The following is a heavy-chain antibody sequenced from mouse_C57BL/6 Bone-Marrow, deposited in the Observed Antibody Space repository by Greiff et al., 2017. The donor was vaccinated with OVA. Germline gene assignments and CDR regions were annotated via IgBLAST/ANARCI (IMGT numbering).Heavy chain of an antibody. V-gene: IGHV1-74*01. CDR3: ASGLRWYFDV. CDR2: IHPSDSAT. J-gene: IGHJ1*03. CDR1: DYTFTSSW. D-gene: IGHD2-4*01. Sequence: QVQLQQPGAELVKPGASVKVSCKASDYTFTSSWMHWVKQRPGQGLEWIGRIHPSDSATNYSQKFKGKATLTVDKSSSTACMQLSSLTSEDSAVYYCASGLRWYFDVWGTGTTVTVSS.